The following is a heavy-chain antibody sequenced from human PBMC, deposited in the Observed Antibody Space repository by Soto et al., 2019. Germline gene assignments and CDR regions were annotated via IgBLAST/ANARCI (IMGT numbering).Heavy chain of an antibody. V-gene: IGHV3-23*01. CDR3: AKMERMDPWAYSFDY. CDR1: GFTFSDFA. D-gene: IGHD2-15*01. Sequence: EVQVLESGGGLVQPGGSLRLSCAATGFTFSDFAMSWVRQAPGKGLEWVSRIYGGGNGPHYADSVKGRVTISRDNSKHTLYLQMNSLRAEDTAVYYCAKMERMDPWAYSFDYWGQGTLVTVSS. J-gene: IGHJ4*02. CDR2: IYGGGNGP.